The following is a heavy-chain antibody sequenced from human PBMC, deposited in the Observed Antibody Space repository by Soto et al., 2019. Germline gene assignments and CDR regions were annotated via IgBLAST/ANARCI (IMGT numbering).Heavy chain of an antibody. D-gene: IGHD2-2*01. V-gene: IGHV1-69*08. J-gene: IGHJ6*02. CDR1: GGTFSRYS. CDR2: IIPILGIA. CDR3: AREDRDRETGLVPAAIDGMDV. Sequence: QVQLVQSGAEVKKPGSSVKVSCKASGGTFSRYSITWVRQAPGHGLEWIGRIIPILGIASYAQKFHGRVTITADESTSTAYMEMSSMRSDDTAVDYCAREDRDRETGLVPAAIDGMDVWGQGTTVTVSS.